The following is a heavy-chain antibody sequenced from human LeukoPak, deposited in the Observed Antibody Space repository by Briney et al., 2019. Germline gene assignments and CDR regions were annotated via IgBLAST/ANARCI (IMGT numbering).Heavy chain of an antibody. CDR2: INPDSGGT. CDR3: ARELGATTHFDY. J-gene: IGHJ4*02. V-gene: IGHV1-2*06. CDR1: GYTFTCYY. Sequence: ASVKVSCKASGYTFTCYYIHWVRQAPGQGLEWMGRINPDSGGTDYAQKFQGRVTMTRDTSISSAYMELSRLRSDDTAVYYCARELGATTHFDYWGQGTLVTVSS. D-gene: IGHD1-26*01.